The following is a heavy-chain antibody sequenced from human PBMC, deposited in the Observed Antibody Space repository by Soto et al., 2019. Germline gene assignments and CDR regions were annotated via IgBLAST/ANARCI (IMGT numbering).Heavy chain of an antibody. CDR1: GGSIRSYC. Sequence: SETLSLTCTVSGGSIRSYCWTWIRQPPGEGLEWIGCICNSCTTNYNPSLKSRVTISVDTSKNQFSLKLSSGTAADTAVYYCARGRDIVVVPPGAFDIWGQGTMVTVSS. D-gene: IGHD2-2*01. V-gene: IGHV4-59*12. J-gene: IGHJ3*02. CDR3: ARGRDIVVVPPGAFDI. CDR2: ICNSCTT.